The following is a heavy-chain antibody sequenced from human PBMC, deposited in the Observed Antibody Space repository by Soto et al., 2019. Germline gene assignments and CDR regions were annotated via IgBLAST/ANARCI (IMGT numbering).Heavy chain of an antibody. CDR2: IYYSGST. Sequence: QVQLQESGPGLVKPSETLSLTCTVSGGSVSSGSYFWSWIRQPPGKGLEWIGYIYYSGSTNYNPSLKSPVTISVDTYKNQFSLKLSSVTAADTAVYYCAKDYSSSSNYYYYYGMDVWGQGTTVTVSS. V-gene: IGHV4-61*01. CDR3: AKDYSSSSNYYYYYGMDV. J-gene: IGHJ6*02. CDR1: GGSVSSGSYF. D-gene: IGHD6-6*01.